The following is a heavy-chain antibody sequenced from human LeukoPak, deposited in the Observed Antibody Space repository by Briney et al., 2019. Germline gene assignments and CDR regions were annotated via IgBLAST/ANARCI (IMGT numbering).Heavy chain of an antibody. CDR3: ARDYASSGYWQELFDY. Sequence: PGRSLRLSCAASGFTFSSYGMHWVRQAPGKGLEWVAVISYDGSNKYYADSVKGRFTISRDNSKNTLYLQMNSLRAEDTAVYNCARDYASSGYWQELFDYWGQGTLVTVSS. J-gene: IGHJ4*02. CDR1: GFTFSSYG. D-gene: IGHD3-22*01. V-gene: IGHV3-30*03. CDR2: ISYDGSNK.